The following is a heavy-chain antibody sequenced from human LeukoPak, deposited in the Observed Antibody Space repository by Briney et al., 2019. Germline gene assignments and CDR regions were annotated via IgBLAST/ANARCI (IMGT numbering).Heavy chain of an antibody. J-gene: IGHJ6*02. CDR1: GYSFTSYW. D-gene: IGHD2-2*01. CDR2: IYPGDSDT. Sequence: GESLQISCQGSGYSFTSYWIGWVRQMPGKGLEWMGIIYPGDSDTRYSPSFQGQVTISADKSISTAYLQWSSLKASDTAMYYCARWGNEYCSSTSCYGMDVWGQGTTVTVSS. V-gene: IGHV5-51*01. CDR3: ARWGNEYCSSTSCYGMDV.